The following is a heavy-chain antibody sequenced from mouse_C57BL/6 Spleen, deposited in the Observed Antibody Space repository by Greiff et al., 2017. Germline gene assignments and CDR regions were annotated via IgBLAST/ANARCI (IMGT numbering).Heavy chain of an antibody. J-gene: IGHJ1*03. CDR3: ARGSDWYFDV. CDR2: IYPGSGST. Sequence: VQLQQPGAELVKPGASVKMSCKASGYTFTSYWITWVKQRPGQGLEWLGDIYPGSGSTNYNEKFKSKATLTVDTSSSTAYMQLSSLTSEDSAVYYCARGSDWYFDVWGTGTTVTVSS. V-gene: IGHV1-55*01. CDR1: GYTFTSYW.